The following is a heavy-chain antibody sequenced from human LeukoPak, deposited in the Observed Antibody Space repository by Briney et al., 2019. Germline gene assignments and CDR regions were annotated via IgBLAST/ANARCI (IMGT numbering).Heavy chain of an antibody. Sequence: PGGSLRLSCAASGFTFSDYYLSWIRQTPGKGLEWVSYISSSGSYTNYADSVKGRFTISRDNASNLLYLQMNSLGAEDTAVYYCARGGRFDFDYWGQGTLVTVSS. V-gene: IGHV3-11*06. CDR2: ISSSGSYT. D-gene: IGHD3-3*01. CDR3: ARGGRFDFDY. CDR1: GFTFSDYY. J-gene: IGHJ4*02.